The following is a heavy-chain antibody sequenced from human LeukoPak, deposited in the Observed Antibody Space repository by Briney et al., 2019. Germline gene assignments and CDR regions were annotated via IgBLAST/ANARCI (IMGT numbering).Heavy chain of an antibody. V-gene: IGHV3-30-3*01. Sequence: PGGSLRLSCAASGFTFSSYAMHWVRQAPGKGLEWVAVISYDGSNKYYADSVKGRFTISRDNSKNTLYLQMNSLRAEDTAVYYCARERPPGRGAGSYSHNWFDPWGQGTLVTVSS. CDR2: ISYDGSNK. D-gene: IGHD3-10*01. J-gene: IGHJ5*02. CDR3: ARERPPGRGAGSYSHNWFDP. CDR1: GFTFSSYA.